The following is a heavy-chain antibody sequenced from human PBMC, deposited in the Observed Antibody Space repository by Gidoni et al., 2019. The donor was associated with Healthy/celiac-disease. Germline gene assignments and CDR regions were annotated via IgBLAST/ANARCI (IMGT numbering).Heavy chain of an antibody. CDR3: AKDSRAGTGDDFFDY. CDR2: ISYDGSNK. V-gene: IGHV3-30*18. CDR1: GFSFSRYG. J-gene: IGHJ4*02. D-gene: IGHD3-16*01. Sequence: QVQLVESGGGVVEPGRYLRLSCAASGFSFSRYGMQWVRQAPGKGLECVSVISYDGSNKYYADSVKCRFTISRDNSKNTLYLQMNSLRAEDTAVYYCAKDSRAGTGDDFFDYWGQGTLVTVSS.